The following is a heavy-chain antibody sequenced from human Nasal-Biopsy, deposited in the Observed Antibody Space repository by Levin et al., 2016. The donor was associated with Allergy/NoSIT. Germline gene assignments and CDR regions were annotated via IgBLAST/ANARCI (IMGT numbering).Heavy chain of an antibody. J-gene: IGHJ4*02. CDR3: ASGRWLESNDF. CDR2: KFQSGMT. D-gene: IGHD6-19*01. V-gene: IGHV4-61*01. Sequence: SETLSLTCTVSGDSVSSANHYWSWIRQPPGKGLEWIGYKFQSGMTDYNASLKSRVIIELDRSKNQVSLKLNSVTAADTAVYYCASGRWLESNDFWGQGIWSPSPQ. CDR1: GDSVSSANHY.